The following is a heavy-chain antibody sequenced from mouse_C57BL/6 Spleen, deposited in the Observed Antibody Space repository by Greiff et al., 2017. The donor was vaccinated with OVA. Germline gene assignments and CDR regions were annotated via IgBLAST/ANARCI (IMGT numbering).Heavy chain of an antibody. CDR2: INPYNGGT. D-gene: IGHD1-1*01. CDR1: GYTFTDYY. V-gene: IGHV1-19*01. CDR3: AKRGYYGSSYDYAMDY. J-gene: IGHJ4*01. Sequence: VQLKQSGPVLVKPGASVKLSCKASGYTFTDYYMNWVKQSHGKSLEWIGVINPYNGGTSYNQQFKGQATLTVDKSSSTAYMELNSLTSEDSAVYYCAKRGYYGSSYDYAMDYWGQGTSVTVAS.